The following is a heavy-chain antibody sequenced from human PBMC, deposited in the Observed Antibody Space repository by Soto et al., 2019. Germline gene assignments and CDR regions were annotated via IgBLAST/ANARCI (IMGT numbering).Heavy chain of an antibody. J-gene: IGHJ4*02. Sequence: QVQLVQSGAEVKKPGASVKVSCKASGYTFTSYAMHWVRQAPGQMLEWMGWINAGNGNTKYSQKFQGRVTITRDTSASPAYMELSSLRSEDTAVYYCARCPDYYDSSGSTAFDYWGQGTLVTVSS. CDR2: INAGNGNT. CDR1: GYTFTSYA. CDR3: ARCPDYYDSSGSTAFDY. D-gene: IGHD3-22*01. V-gene: IGHV1-3*01.